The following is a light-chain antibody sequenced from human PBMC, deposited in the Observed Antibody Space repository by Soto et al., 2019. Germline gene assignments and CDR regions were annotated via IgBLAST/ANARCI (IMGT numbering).Light chain of an antibody. Sequence: IVLTQSPGTLSLSPLERAALSVMAIQSVSINYLAWYQQKPGQAPRLLIYDASNRATGIPARFSGSGSGTEFTLTISSLQSEDFAVYYCQHYNNWPPWTFGQGTKVDIK. J-gene: IGKJ1*01. CDR3: QHYNNWPPWT. V-gene: IGKV3D-15*01. CDR2: DAS. CDR1: QSVSIN.